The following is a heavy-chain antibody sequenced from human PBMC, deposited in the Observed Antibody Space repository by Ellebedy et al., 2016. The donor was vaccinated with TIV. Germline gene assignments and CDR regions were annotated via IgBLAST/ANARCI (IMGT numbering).Heavy chain of an antibody. CDR1: GFTFSSYD. V-gene: IGHV3-23*01. CDR3: AKDRDDDGDYVFDS. CDR2: ISRSGETT. D-gene: IGHD4-17*01. Sequence: GGSLRLXCTASGFTFSSYDMSWVRQAPGKGLKWVSGISRSGETTYYADSVKGRFTISRDNRKNTLYLQMNSLRAEDTAVYYCAKDRDDDGDYVFDSWGQGSLVTVSS. J-gene: IGHJ4*02.